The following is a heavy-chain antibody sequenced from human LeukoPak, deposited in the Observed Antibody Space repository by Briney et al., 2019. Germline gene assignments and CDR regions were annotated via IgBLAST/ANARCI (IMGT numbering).Heavy chain of an antibody. CDR2: ISGSGGTI. CDR1: GFTFSNHE. D-gene: IGHD2-2*01. J-gene: IGHJ5*02. CDR3: ARTVCSIISCYVFDH. Sequence: GGSLRLSCATSGFTFSNHEMNWVRQAPGKGPEWVSYISGSGGTIHYAESVEGRFTISRDNAKNSLHLQMQSLRVEDTGVYYCARTVCSIISCYVFDHWGQGTPVTVSS. V-gene: IGHV3-48*03.